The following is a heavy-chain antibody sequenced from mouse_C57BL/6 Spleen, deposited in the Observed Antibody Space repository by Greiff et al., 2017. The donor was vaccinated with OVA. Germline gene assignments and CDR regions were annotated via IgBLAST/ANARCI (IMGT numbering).Heavy chain of an antibody. J-gene: IGHJ2*01. Sequence: VHVKQSGPELVKPGASVKISCKASGYSFTDYNMNWVKQSNGKSLEWIGVINPNYGTTSYNQKFKGKATLTVDQSSSTAYMQLNSLTSEDSAVYYCAREVVASYYFDYWGQGTTLTVSS. CDR3: AREVVASYYFDY. CDR2: INPNYGTT. V-gene: IGHV1-39*01. CDR1: GYSFTDYN. D-gene: IGHD1-1*01.